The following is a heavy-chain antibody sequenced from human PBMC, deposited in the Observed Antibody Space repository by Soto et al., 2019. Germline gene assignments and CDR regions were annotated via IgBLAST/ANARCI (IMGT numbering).Heavy chain of an antibody. D-gene: IGHD3-3*02. CDR2: ISGSGGST. J-gene: IGHJ4*02. Sequence: EVQLLESGGGLVQPGGSLRLSCAASGFTFSSYAMSWVRQAPGKGLEWVSAISGSGGSTYYADSVKGRFTISRDNSKNTLYLQMNSLRAEDTAVYYCAKDLHFRTGRPEYYFDYWGQGTLVTVSS. CDR1: GFTFSSYA. V-gene: IGHV3-23*01. CDR3: AKDLHFRTGRPEYYFDY.